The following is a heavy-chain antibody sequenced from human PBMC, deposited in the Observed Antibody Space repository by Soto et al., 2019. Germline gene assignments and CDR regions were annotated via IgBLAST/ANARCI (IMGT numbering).Heavy chain of an antibody. D-gene: IGHD2-15*01. J-gene: IGHJ4*02. CDR2: IKQDGNDK. CDR3: ARECSGGSCFGD. Sequence: GGSLRLSCAASGFSFSTYWMSWVRQAPGKGLKWVANIKQDGNDKYYVDSVKGRFTISRDNAKNSLYLQMNNLRVEDTAVYYCARECSGGSCFGDWGRGTLV. V-gene: IGHV3-7*01. CDR1: GFSFSTYW.